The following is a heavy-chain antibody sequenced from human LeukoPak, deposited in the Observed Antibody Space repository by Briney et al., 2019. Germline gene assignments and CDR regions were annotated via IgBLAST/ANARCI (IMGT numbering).Heavy chain of an antibody. J-gene: IGHJ3*02. D-gene: IGHD3-22*01. CDR3: ARDRYYYDSSSYFSAFDT. CDR2: ISYSGST. V-gene: IGHV4-39*07. Sequence: SETLSLTCIVSGDFISSSRYYWGWIRQPPGKGLEWIGSISYSGSTYYNPSLKSRVTMSVDSSKNQFSLKLRSVTAADTAVYYCARDRYYYDSSSYFSAFDTWGQGTMVTVSS. CDR1: GDFISSSRYY.